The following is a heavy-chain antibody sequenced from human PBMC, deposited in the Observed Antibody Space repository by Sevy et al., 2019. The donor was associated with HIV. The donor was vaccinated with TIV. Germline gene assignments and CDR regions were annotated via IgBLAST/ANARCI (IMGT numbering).Heavy chain of an antibody. V-gene: IGHV1-2*02. CDR2: INPNSGGT. Sequence: ASVKVSCKASGYTFTGYYMHWVRQAPGQGLEWMGWINPNSGGTNYAQKFQGRVTMTRDTSISTAYMELSRLRSDDTAVYYCARDQYGVGATGGYYYGMDVWGQGTLVTVSS. CDR1: GYTFTGYY. CDR3: ARDQYGVGATGGYYYGMDV. D-gene: IGHD1-26*01. J-gene: IGHJ6*02.